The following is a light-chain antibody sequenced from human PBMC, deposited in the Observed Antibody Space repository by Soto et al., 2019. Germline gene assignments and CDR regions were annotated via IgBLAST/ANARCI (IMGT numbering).Light chain of an antibody. J-gene: IGLJ3*02. CDR1: RSNVGNNA. CDR2: YDE. Sequence: QSVLTQPPSVSEAPRQRVTISGSGSRSNVGNNAVNWYQQLPGKAPKLLIYYDELLPSGVSDRFSGSKSGTSASLAISGLQSEDEADYYCAVWDDSLNGVVFGGGTKLTVL. CDR3: AVWDDSLNGVV. V-gene: IGLV1-36*01.